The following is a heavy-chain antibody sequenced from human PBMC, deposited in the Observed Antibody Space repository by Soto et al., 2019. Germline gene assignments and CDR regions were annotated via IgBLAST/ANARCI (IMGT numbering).Heavy chain of an antibody. CDR1: GGSISSYY. CDR2: IYYSGST. D-gene: IGHD3-3*01. J-gene: IGHJ6*02. CDR3: ARVREGITIFGVVITAPDV. V-gene: IGHV4-59*01. Sequence: SETLSLTYTVSGGSISSYYWSWIRQPPGKGLEWIGYIYYSGSTNYNPSLKSRVTISVDTSKNQFSLKLSSVTAADTAVYYCARVREGITIFGVVITAPDVWGQGTTVTVSS.